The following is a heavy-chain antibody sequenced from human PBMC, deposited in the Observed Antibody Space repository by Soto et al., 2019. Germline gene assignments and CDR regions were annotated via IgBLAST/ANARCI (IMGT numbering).Heavy chain of an antibody. V-gene: IGHV3-74*01. Sequence: EVQLEESGGGSVQLGESLRVSCVASGFTFRNQWMHWVRQVPWKGMVWVCRINGDGTRASYADFVKGRFTISRDNAQNLLFLQLNSLRVDDTGVYHCGRGGAAGRRDAIDIWGPGTTVAVSS. CDR2: INGDGTRA. CDR3: GRGGAAGRRDAIDI. D-gene: IGHD3-10*01. J-gene: IGHJ3*02. CDR1: GFTFRNQW.